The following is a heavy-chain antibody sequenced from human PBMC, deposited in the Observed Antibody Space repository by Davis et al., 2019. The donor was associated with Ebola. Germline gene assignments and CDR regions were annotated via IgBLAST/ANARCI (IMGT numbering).Heavy chain of an antibody. Sequence: GESLKISCAASGFIFSSYEMTWVRQAPGGGLEWISYIGPSGTDIAYADSVRGRFTISRDNAKNSLFLQMDNLGAADTALYYCATRLLSGGGLDSWGHGTPVTVSS. J-gene: IGHJ5*01. CDR1: GFIFSSYE. CDR2: IGPSGTDI. D-gene: IGHD2/OR15-2a*01. V-gene: IGHV3-48*03. CDR3: ATRLLSGGGLDS.